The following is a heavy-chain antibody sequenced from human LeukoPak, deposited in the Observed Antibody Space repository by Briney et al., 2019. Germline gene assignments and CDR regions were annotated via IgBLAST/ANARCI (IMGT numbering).Heavy chain of an antibody. CDR3: ARLVAGTPKGNFDY. Sequence: SETLSLTCAVYGGSFSGYYWSWIRQPPGKGLEWIGEINHSGSTNYNPSLKSRVTISVDTSKNQFSLKLSSVTAADTAVYYCARLVAGTPKGNFDYWGQGTLVTVSS. CDR2: INHSGST. J-gene: IGHJ4*02. CDR1: GGSFSGYY. D-gene: IGHD6-19*01. V-gene: IGHV4-34*01.